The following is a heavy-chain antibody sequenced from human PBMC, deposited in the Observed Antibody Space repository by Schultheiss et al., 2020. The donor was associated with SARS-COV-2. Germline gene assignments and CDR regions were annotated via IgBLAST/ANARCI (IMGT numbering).Heavy chain of an antibody. V-gene: IGHV3-66*02. CDR3: AREDIVVVPAAIGGAYYYGMDV. Sequence: GGSLRLSCAASGFTVSSNYMSWVRQAPGKGLEWVSVIYSGGSTYYADSVKGRFTISRDNSKNTLYLQMNSLRAEDTAVYYCAREDIVVVPAAIGGAYYYGMDVWGQGTTVTVSS. CDR1: GFTVSSNY. J-gene: IGHJ6*02. CDR2: IYSGGST. D-gene: IGHD2-2*02.